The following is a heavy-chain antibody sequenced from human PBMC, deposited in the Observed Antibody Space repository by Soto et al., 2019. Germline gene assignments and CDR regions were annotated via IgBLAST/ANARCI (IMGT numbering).Heavy chain of an antibody. CDR2: IAHDGHT. V-gene: IGHV4-4*02. J-gene: IGHJ4*02. CDR3: VGGRDYDY. D-gene: IGHD1-26*01. CDR1: SGSITTSVL. Sequence: SATLSLTCDVSSGSITTSVLWTWVRQFPGKGLEWIGEIAHDGHTNYNPSLSGRVTMSVDLSNSQFSLNVASVTAADTAVYVCVGGRDYDYWGQGTLVTVSA.